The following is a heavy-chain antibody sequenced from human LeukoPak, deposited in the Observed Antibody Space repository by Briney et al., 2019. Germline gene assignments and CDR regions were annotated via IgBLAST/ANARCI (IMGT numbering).Heavy chain of an antibody. CDR1: GYTFTSYG. V-gene: IGHV1-18*01. J-gene: IGHJ3*02. D-gene: IGHD3-3*01. CDR2: ISAYNGNT. CDR3: ASNYDFWSGRAVHDAFDI. Sequence: ASVKVSCKASGYTFTSYGISWVRQAPGQGLEWMGWISAYNGNTNYAQKLQGRVTMTTDTSTSTAYMELRSLRSDDTAVYYCASNYDFWSGRAVHDAFDIWGQGTMVTVSS.